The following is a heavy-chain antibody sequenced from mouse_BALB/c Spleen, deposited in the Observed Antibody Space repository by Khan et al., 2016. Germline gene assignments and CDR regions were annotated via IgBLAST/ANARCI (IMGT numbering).Heavy chain of an antibody. Sequence: QVQLQQSGAELMKPGASVKISCKATGYTFRSYWIEWVKQRPGHGLEWIGEILPGGGTTNYNEKFQGKAIFTADSSSNTAYMQLSSLTSEDSAVYYCARRRDYGSSPAWFAYWGQGTLVTVSA. D-gene: IGHD1-1*01. J-gene: IGHJ3*01. V-gene: IGHV1-9*01. CDR3: ARRRDYGSSPAWFAY. CDR2: ILPGGGTT. CDR1: GYTFRSYW.